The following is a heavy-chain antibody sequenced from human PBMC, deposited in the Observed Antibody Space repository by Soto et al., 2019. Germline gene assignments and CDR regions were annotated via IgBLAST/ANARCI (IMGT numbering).Heavy chain of an antibody. D-gene: IGHD6-13*01. V-gene: IGHV1-18*01. CDR3: ERANSSSWYFGIDP. CDR1: GYTFTSYG. CDR2: ISAYNRNT. J-gene: IGHJ5*02. Sequence: ASVNVSCNASGYTFTSYGISWVRQAPGQGLEWMGWISAYNRNTNYAQRLEGRVTMTTDTAKSTAYMGLRRLRSDDTDVYYCERANSSSWYFGIDPWGQGTLVTVSS.